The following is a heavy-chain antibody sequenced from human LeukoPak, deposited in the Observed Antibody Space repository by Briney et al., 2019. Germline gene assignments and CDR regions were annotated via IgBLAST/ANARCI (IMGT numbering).Heavy chain of an antibody. CDR3: ARGRFAAMVDY. Sequence: ASVKVSCKASGYTFTSYDINWVRQATGQGLEWMGWMNPNSGNTGYAQKFQGRVTITRNTSISTAYMELSSLRSDDTVVYYCARGRFAAMVDYWGQGTLVTVSS. J-gene: IGHJ4*02. CDR1: GYTFTSYD. CDR2: MNPNSGNT. D-gene: IGHD5-18*01. V-gene: IGHV1-8*03.